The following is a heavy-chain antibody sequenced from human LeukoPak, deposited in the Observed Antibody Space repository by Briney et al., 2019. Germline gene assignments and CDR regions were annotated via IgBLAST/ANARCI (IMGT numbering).Heavy chain of an antibody. Sequence: GGSLRLSCAASGFTFSSYAMSWVRQAPGKGLEWVSAISGSGGSTYYADSVKGRFTISRDNSKNTLYLQMNSLRAEDTAVYYCAKDLNPNYYDSSGYYYEHWGQGTLVTVSS. J-gene: IGHJ1*01. D-gene: IGHD3-22*01. CDR1: GFTFSSYA. CDR3: AKDLNPNYYDSSGYYYEH. V-gene: IGHV3-23*01. CDR2: ISGSGGST.